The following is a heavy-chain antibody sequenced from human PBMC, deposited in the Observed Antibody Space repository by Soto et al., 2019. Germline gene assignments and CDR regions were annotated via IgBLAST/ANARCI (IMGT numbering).Heavy chain of an antibody. CDR1: GFTFDDYA. J-gene: IGHJ4*02. CDR3: AKDITALRFRGYFDY. D-gene: IGHD3-3*01. CDR2: ISWNSGSI. V-gene: IGHV3-9*01. Sequence: GGSLRLSCAASGFTFDDYAMHWVRQAPGKGLEWVSGISWNSGSIGYADSVKGRFTISRDNAKNSLYLQMNSLRAEDTALYYCAKDITALRFRGYFDYWGQGTLVTVSS.